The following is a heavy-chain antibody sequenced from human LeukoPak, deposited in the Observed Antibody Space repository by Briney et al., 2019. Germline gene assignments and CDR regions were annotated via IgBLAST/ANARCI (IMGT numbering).Heavy chain of an antibody. J-gene: IGHJ4*02. D-gene: IGHD5-12*01. V-gene: IGHV3-7*04. CDR1: GFTFSRFW. Sequence: GGSLRLSCAASGFTFSRFWMSWVRQAPGKGLEWVANIKQDGSEKYYVDSVKGRFTISRDNAKNSLYLQMNSLRAEDTAVFYCARDGTYTGYGPDFDIWGQETLVTVSS. CDR3: ARDGTYTGYGPDFDI. CDR2: IKQDGSEK.